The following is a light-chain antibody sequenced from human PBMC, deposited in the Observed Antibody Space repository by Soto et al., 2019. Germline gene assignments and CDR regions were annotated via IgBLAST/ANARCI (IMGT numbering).Light chain of an antibody. Sequence: LTQPASVSGSPGQSITISCTGTSSDVGGYNYVSWYQQQSGKAPKLMIHEVSNRPSGVSSRFSGSKSGNTASLTISGLQAEDEADYYCSSYTSSRAYVFGIGTKVTVL. CDR2: EVS. V-gene: IGLV2-14*01. CDR3: SSYTSSRAYV. CDR1: SSDVGGYNY. J-gene: IGLJ1*01.